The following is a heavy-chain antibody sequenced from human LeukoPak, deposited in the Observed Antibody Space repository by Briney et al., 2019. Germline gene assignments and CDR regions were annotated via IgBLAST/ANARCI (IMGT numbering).Heavy chain of an antibody. CDR2: ISGDGGST. D-gene: IGHD4-23*01. J-gene: IGHJ6*02. CDR3: SKDIYGGADFEVYYYYYGMDV. V-gene: IGHV3-43*02. Sequence: GGSLRLSCAASGFTFDDYAMHWVRQAPGKGLEWVSLISGDGGSTYYADSVKGRFTISRDNSKNSLYLQMNSLRTEDTALYYCSKDIYGGADFEVYYYYYGMDVWGQGTTVTVSS. CDR1: GFTFDDYA.